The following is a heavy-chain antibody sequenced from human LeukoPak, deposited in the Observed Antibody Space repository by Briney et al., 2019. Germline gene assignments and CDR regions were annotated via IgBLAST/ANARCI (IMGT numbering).Heavy chain of an antibody. D-gene: IGHD2-2*01. CDR1: GFTFSSYG. CDR2: IRYDGSNK. V-gene: IGHV3-30*02. CDR3: AKITIVPAARGFDY. J-gene: IGHJ4*02. Sequence: GGSLRLSCAASGFTFSSYGMHWVRQAPGKGLEWVAFIRYDGSNKYYADSMKGRFTISRDNSKNTLYLQMNSLRAEDTAVYYCAKITIVPAARGFDYWGQGTLVTVSS.